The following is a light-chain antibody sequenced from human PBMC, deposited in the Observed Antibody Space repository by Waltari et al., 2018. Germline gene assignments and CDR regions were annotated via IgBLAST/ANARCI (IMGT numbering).Light chain of an antibody. V-gene: IGKV1-39*01. CDR1: QSISTY. CDR2: AAS. Sequence: DIQMTQYPVSLSASVGDRVTISCRASQSISTYLNWYQQKPGRAPKLLIFAASTLESGVPSRFSGSGSGTDFTLTISSLQPEDFATYYCQQSYRTPFFGGGTKVEIK. CDR3: QQSYRTPF. J-gene: IGKJ4*01.